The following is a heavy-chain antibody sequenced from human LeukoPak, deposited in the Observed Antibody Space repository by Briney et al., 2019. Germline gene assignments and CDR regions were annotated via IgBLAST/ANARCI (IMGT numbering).Heavy chain of an antibody. Sequence: ASVTVSCKTFGYPFSSCGINWVRQAPGQGLEWMGWISGYNGDTNYAQKLQGRVTMTTDTSTSTAYMELRSLRSDDTAVYYCARDGDRYCSGGSCRDNWFDPWGQGTLVTVSS. CDR3: ARDGDRYCSGGSCRDNWFDP. D-gene: IGHD2-15*01. V-gene: IGHV1-18*01. CDR1: GYPFSSCG. J-gene: IGHJ5*02. CDR2: ISGYNGDT.